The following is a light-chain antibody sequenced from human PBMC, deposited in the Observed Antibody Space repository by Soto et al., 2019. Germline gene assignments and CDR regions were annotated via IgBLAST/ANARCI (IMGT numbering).Light chain of an antibody. J-gene: IGKJ4*01. CDR3: QQCINLPLT. Sequence: EIVLTQSPATLSLSPGERATLSCRASQSVSSYLAWYQQKPGQAPRLLIYDASNRATGIPARFSGSGSGTDFTLTISSLEPEDFAVYYCQQCINLPLTFGGGTKVEIK. CDR2: DAS. CDR1: QSVSSY. V-gene: IGKV3-11*01.